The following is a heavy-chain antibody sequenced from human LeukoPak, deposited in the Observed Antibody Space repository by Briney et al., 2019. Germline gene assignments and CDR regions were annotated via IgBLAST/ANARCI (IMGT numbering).Heavy chain of an antibody. J-gene: IGHJ4*02. Sequence: PSETLSLTCAVYGGSFSGYYWSWIRQPPGKGLEWIGEINHSGSTNYNPSLKSRVTISVDTSKNQFSLKLSSVTAADTAVYYCARVLSGNDYWGQGTLVTVSS. V-gene: IGHV4-34*01. CDR3: ARVLSGNDY. CDR2: INHSGST. CDR1: GGSFSGYY. D-gene: IGHD3-10*01.